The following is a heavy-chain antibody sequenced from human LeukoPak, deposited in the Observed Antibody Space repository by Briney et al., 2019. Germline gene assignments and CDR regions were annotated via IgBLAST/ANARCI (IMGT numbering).Heavy chain of an antibody. D-gene: IGHD6-13*01. CDR3: AKDGESSSWYGLYYYYYYMDV. CDR2: ISGSGGST. Sequence: QPGGSLRLSCVASGFTFSSRDWMTWVRQAPGKGLEWVSAISGSGGSTYYADSVKGRFTISRDNSKNTLYLQMNSLRAEDTAVYYCAKDGESSSWYGLYYYYYYMDVWGKGTTVTVSS. V-gene: IGHV3-23*01. CDR1: GFTFSSRDW. J-gene: IGHJ6*03.